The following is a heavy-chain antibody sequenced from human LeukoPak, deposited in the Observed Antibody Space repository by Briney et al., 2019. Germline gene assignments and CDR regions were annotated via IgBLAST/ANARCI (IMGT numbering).Heavy chain of an antibody. J-gene: IGHJ3*02. CDR1: GYTFTSYG. CDR2: ISAYNGNT. Sequence: ASVKVSCKASGYTFTSYGISWVRQAPGQGLEWMGWISAYNGNTNYAQKLQGRVTMTTDTSTSTAYMELRSLRSDDTAVYYCARDSAYDFWSGNRGAFDIWGQGTMVTVSS. D-gene: IGHD3-3*01. CDR3: ARDSAYDFWSGNRGAFDI. V-gene: IGHV1-18*01.